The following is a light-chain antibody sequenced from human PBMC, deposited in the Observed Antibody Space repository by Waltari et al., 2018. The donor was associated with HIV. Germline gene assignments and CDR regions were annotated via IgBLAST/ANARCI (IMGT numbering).Light chain of an antibody. CDR2: SAS. CDR1: QSVSSSY. J-gene: IGKJ1*01. CDR3: QQMGT. Sequence: EIVLTQSPGTLSLSPGERATLSCRASQSVSSSYLAWYQQKPGQAPRLLIYSASSRATGIPDRFRGSESGTDFTLTISRLEPEDFAVYYCQQMGTFGQGTKVEIK. V-gene: IGKV3-20*01.